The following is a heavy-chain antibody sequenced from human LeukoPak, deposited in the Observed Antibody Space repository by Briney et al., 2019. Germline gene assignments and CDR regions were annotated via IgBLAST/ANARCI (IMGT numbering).Heavy chain of an antibody. D-gene: IGHD3-22*01. CDR1: HGSISSYY. V-gene: IGHV4-59*01. CDR2: IYYSGST. CDR3: ARASSGYYFSSLFFDY. J-gene: IGHJ4*02. Sequence: SETLSLTCTVSHGSISSYYWSWIRQPPGKGLEWIGYIYYSGSTNYNPSLKSRVTLSVDTSKNHFSLKLSSVTAADTAAYYCARASSGYYFSSLFFDYWGQGTLVTVSS.